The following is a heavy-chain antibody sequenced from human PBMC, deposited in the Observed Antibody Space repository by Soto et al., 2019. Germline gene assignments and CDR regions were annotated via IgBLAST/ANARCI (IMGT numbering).Heavy chain of an antibody. V-gene: IGHV3-23*01. D-gene: IGHD3-3*01. CDR1: GFTFSSYA. CDR3: AKGNYDFWSGYYTGMYYFDY. J-gene: IGHJ4*02. CDR2: ISGSGGST. Sequence: PGGSLRLSCAASGFTFSSYAMSWVRQAPGKGLEWVSAISGSGGSTYYADSVKGRFTISRDNSKNTLYLQMNSLRAEDTAVYFCAKGNYDFWSGYYTGMYYFDYWGQGTLVTVSS.